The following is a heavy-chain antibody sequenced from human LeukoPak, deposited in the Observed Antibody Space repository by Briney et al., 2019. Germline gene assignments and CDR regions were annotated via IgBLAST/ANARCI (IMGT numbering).Heavy chain of an antibody. D-gene: IGHD3-3*01. CDR2: ISGSTGNT. J-gene: IGHJ4*02. V-gene: IGHV3-23*01. CDR3: ATKGRNYDFWSGSSNFDY. CDR1: GFTFSNHA. Sequence: GGSLRLSCAASGFTFSNHAMSWVRQAPGKGLEWVSSISGSTGNTYYADSVKGRLIISRANSKNTLYLQMNSLSAEDTAVYYCATKGRNYDFWSGSSNFDYWGQGILVTVSS.